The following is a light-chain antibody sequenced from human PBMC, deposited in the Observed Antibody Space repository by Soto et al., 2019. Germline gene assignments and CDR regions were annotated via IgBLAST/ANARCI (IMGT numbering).Light chain of an antibody. CDR1: TSDVGDYDY. V-gene: IGLV2-14*01. J-gene: IGLJ2*01. Sequence: QSALTQPASVSGSPGQSITISCTGTTSDVGDYDYVSWYQHLPGKAPKLLIFDVTHRPSGVSYRFSGSKSGNAASLTISGVRPEDEADYYCCSYTDIARDVLFGGGTKLTVL. CDR2: DVT. CDR3: CSYTDIARDVL.